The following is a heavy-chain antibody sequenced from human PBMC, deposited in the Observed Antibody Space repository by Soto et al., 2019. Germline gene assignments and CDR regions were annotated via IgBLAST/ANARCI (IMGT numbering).Heavy chain of an antibody. CDR2: IYYSGST. J-gene: IGHJ6*03. V-gene: IGHV4-39*01. D-gene: IGHD6-19*01. CDR1: GGSISSSSYR. CDR3: ARAGPGYSSGWYYYYYMDV. Sequence: SDTLRLPCTVAGGSISSSSYRWSLIRQPPGKGLEWIGSIYYSGSTYYNPSLKSRVTISVDTSKNQFSLKLSSVTAADTAVYYCARAGPGYSSGWYYYYYMDVWGKGTTVTVSS.